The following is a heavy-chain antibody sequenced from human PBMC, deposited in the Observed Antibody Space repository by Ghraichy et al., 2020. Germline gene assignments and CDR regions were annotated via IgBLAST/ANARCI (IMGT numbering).Heavy chain of an antibody. CDR2: INPSNGDS. CDR1: GYMFTAYY. CDR3: VRQGINMTEWSS. Sequence: ASVKVSCKASGYMFTAYYMHWVRQAPGRGFEWMGWINPSNGDSRYAQNLQGRVTLTRDTSINTVYMDLSGLKSDDTAVYYCVRQGINMTEWSSWGQGSLVTVSS. V-gene: IGHV1-2*02. J-gene: IGHJ4*02. D-gene: IGHD3-22*01.